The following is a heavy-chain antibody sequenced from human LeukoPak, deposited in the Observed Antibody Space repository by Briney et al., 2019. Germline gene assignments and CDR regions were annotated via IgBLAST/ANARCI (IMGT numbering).Heavy chain of an antibody. D-gene: IGHD3-22*01. CDR2: IYYSGST. J-gene: IGHJ6*03. CDR3: ALSKDYDSSGYYPYYYYYYMDV. Sequence: PSETLSLTCTVSGGSISSSSYYWGWIRQPPGKGLEWIGSIYYSGSTYYNPSLKSRVTISVDTSKNQFSLKLSSVTAADTAVYYCALSKDYDSSGYYPYYYYYYMDVWGKGTTVTISS. CDR1: GGSISSSSYY. V-gene: IGHV4-39*01.